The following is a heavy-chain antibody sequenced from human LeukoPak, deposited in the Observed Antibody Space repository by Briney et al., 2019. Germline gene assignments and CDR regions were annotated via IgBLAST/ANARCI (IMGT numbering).Heavy chain of an antibody. Sequence: SVKVSCKASGGSFISYAISWVRQAPGQGLEWMGGIIPIFGTANYAQKFQGRVTITADESTSTAYMELSSLRSEDTAVYYCARDITPYCSSTSCDIWVFDYWGQGTLVTVSS. V-gene: IGHV1-69*01. D-gene: IGHD2-2*02. CDR3: ARDITPYCSSTSCDIWVFDY. CDR1: GGSFISYA. J-gene: IGHJ4*02. CDR2: IIPIFGTA.